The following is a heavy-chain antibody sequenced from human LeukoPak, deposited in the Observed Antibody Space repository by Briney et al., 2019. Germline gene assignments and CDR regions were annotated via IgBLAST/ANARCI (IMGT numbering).Heavy chain of an antibody. Sequence: PGRSLRLSCAASGFTFSSYAMHWVRQAPGKGLEWVAVISYDGSNKYYADSVKGRFTISRDNSKNTLYLQMNSLRAEDTAVYYCARDLYDYVWGSYRYQLDYWGQGTLVTVSS. CDR1: GFTFSSYA. J-gene: IGHJ4*02. CDR2: ISYDGSNK. V-gene: IGHV3-30*04. CDR3: ARDLYDYVWGSYRYQLDY. D-gene: IGHD3-16*02.